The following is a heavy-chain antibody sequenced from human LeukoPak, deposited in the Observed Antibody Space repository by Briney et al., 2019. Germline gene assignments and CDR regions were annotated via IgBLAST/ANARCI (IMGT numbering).Heavy chain of an antibody. D-gene: IGHD6-13*01. CDR1: GFTFSAYS. Sequence: SGGSLRLSCAASGFTFSAYSMNWVRQAPGKGLEWVSSISSRSTYIYYSDSVKGRFTISRDNAKNSLYLQMNSLRAEDTAVYYCARGPHSNSWPYLDYWGQGTLVTASS. V-gene: IGHV3-21*01. J-gene: IGHJ4*02. CDR3: ARGPHSNSWPYLDY. CDR2: ISSRSTYI.